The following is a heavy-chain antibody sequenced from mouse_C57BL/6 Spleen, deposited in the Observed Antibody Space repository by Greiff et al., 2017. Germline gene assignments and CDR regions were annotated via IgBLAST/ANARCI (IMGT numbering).Heavy chain of an antibody. CDR3: TRDQDYSNPFDY. CDR1: GFTFSSYA. Sequence: EVQRVESGEGLVKPGGSLKLSCAASGFTFSSYAMSWVRQTPEKRLEWVAYISSGGDYIYYADTVKGRFTISRDNARNTLYLQMSSLKSEDTAMYYCTRDQDYSNPFDYGGQGTTLTVSS. V-gene: IGHV5-9-1*02. J-gene: IGHJ2*01. CDR2: ISSGGDYI. D-gene: IGHD2-5*01.